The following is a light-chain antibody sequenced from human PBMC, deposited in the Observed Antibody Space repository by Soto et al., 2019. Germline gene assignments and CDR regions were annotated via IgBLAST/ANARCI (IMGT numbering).Light chain of an antibody. J-gene: IGKJ4*01. Sequence: EIALTQSPATLSLSPGERATLSCRASQSIRNYLAWYQQKPGQPPRLLIYDASNRATGIPARFSGSGSVTDFTLTIRSLEPEDFAVYYCQQRSNWPLTFGGGTKVEIK. CDR2: DAS. CDR1: QSIRNY. V-gene: IGKV3-11*01. CDR3: QQRSNWPLT.